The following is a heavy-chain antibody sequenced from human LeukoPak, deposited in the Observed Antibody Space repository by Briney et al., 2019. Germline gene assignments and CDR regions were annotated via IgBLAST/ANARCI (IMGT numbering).Heavy chain of an antibody. D-gene: IGHD6-19*01. CDR1: GVPFSNYY. V-gene: IGHV4-34*01. J-gene: IGHJ4*02. CDR3: TRAVAGHPD. CDR2: INHSGYT. Sequence: PSETLSLTCAVSGVPFSNYYWSCVRQSPRQGLEWIGEINHSGYTNYNPSLKSRVTMSIDTSKNQFSLKLTSVTAADAGVYYCTRAVAGHPDWGQGTLVTVSS.